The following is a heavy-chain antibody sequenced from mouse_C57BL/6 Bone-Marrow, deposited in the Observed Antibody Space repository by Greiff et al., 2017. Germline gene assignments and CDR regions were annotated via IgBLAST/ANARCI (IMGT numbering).Heavy chain of an antibody. CDR3: ARGYYSNY. CDR2: IDPSDSYT. Sequence: VQLQQPGAELVMPGASVKLSCKASGYTFTSYWMHWVKQRPGPGLEWIGEIDPSDSYTNYNQKFKGKSTLTVDKSSSTAYMQLSSLTSEDSAVYYCARGYYSNYWGQGTTLTVSS. CDR1: GYTFTSYW. D-gene: IGHD2-5*01. V-gene: IGHV1-69*01. J-gene: IGHJ2*01.